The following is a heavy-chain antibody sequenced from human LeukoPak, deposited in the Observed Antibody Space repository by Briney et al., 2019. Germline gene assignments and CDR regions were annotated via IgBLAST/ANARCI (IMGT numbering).Heavy chain of an antibody. V-gene: IGHV4-4*07. J-gene: IGHJ4*02. Sequence: SETLSLTCTVSGGSISSYYWSWIRQPAGKGLEWIGRIYTSGSTNYNPSLKGRVTMSVDTSKNQFSLKLSSVTAADTAVYYCASFVFPISGSYYPHWGQGTLVTVSS. CDR2: IYTSGST. D-gene: IGHD3-10*01. CDR1: GGSISSYY. CDR3: ASFVFPISGSYYPH.